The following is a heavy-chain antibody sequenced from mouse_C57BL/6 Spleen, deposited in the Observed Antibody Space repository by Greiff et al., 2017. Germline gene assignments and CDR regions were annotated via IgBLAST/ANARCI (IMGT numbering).Heavy chain of an antibody. J-gene: IGHJ2*01. CDR3: TPNWGDY. D-gene: IGHD4-1*01. CDR2: IDPSDGDT. Sequence: VQLQQSGAELVRPGASVKLSCTASGFNITGDYMHWVKQRPEQGLEWIGWIDPSDGDTNYAPKFQGKATLTADTSSNTAYLQLSSLTSEGTAVYCSTPNWGDYWGQGTTVTVSS. V-gene: IGHV14-4*01. CDR1: GFNITGDY.